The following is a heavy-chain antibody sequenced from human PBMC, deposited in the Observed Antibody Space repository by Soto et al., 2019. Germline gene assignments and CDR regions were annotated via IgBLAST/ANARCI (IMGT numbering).Heavy chain of an antibody. Sequence: GGSLRLSCAASGFTFSDYYMSWIRQAPGKGLEWVSYISSSGSTIYYADSVKGRFTIPRDNAKNSLYLQMNSLRAEDTAVYYCARVLNWGSSYYGMDVWGQGTTVTVSS. J-gene: IGHJ6*02. D-gene: IGHD7-27*01. CDR2: ISSSGSTI. CDR1: GFTFSDYY. CDR3: ARVLNWGSSYYGMDV. V-gene: IGHV3-11*01.